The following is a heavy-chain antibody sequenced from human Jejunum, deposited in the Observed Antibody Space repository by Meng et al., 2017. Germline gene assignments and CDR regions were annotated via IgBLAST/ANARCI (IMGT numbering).Heavy chain of an antibody. Sequence: QFKLQESGPGLVKPSQTLPLTCTVSGGSISSGGYYWSWIRQHPGPVLDGRGSFPPTPLPSSPPSLPPLFSISFPPSPPPFSLKMISVTAADTAVYSCSLFLLPLFFDPWGQGTLVTVSS. CDR1: GGSISSGGYY. J-gene: IGHJ5*02. CDR3: SLFLLPLFFDP. CDR2: FPPTPLP. V-gene: IGHV4-31*01.